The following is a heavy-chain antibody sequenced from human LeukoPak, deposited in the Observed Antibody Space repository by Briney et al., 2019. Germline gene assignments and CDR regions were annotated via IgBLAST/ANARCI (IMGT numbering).Heavy chain of an antibody. CDR1: GYTFTGYY. CDR2: INPNSGGT. CDR3: ARVYCYYYAEYFQH. J-gene: IGHJ1*01. V-gene: IGHV1-2*02. D-gene: IGHD3-22*01. Sequence: ASVKVSCKASGYTFTGYYMHWVRQAPGQGLEWMGWINPNSGGTNYAQKFQGRVTMTRDTSISTAYMELSRLRSDDTAVYYCARVYCYYYAEYFQHWGQGTLVTVSS.